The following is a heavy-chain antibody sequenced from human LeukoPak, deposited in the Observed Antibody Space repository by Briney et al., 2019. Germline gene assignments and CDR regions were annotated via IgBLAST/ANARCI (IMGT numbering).Heavy chain of an antibody. CDR3: ARVNGSGSHFDY. CDR2: INHSGST. Sequence: SGTLSLTCAVYGGSFSGYYWSWIRQPPGKGLEWIGEINHSGSTNYNPSLKSRVTISVDTSKNQFSLKLSSVTAADTAVYYCARVNGSGSHFDYWGQGTLVTVSS. D-gene: IGHD1-26*01. CDR1: GGSFSGYY. V-gene: IGHV4-34*01. J-gene: IGHJ4*02.